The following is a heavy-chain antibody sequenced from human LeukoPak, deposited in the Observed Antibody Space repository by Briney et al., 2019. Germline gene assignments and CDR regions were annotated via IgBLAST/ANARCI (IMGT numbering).Heavy chain of an antibody. CDR1: GLTFSNYA. J-gene: IGHJ2*01. CDR2: ISGSGDTT. CDR3: AKDASNYFWYFDL. V-gene: IGHV3-23*01. Sequence: GGSLRLSCAASGLTFSNYAMSWVRQAPGKGLEWVSGISGSGDTTYYADSVKGRFTISRDNSKNTLYLQMSSLRAEDTAVYYCAKDASNYFWYFDLWGRGTLVTVSS. D-gene: IGHD1-1*01.